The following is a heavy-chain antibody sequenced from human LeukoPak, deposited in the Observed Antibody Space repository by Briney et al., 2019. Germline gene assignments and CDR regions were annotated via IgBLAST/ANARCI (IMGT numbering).Heavy chain of an antibody. V-gene: IGHV3-23*01. D-gene: IGHD2-2*01. CDR3: ARVGPPSVVTMTFEF. CDR1: GFTFSSFA. J-gene: IGHJ4*02. CDR2: ISGSDSST. Sequence: GGSLRLSCAASGFTFSSFAMSWVRQAPGKGLEWVSAISGSDSSTYSADSVKGRFTISRDDSKNTLYLQMNSLRAEDTAVYYCARVGPPSVVTMTFEFRGQGTLVTVSS.